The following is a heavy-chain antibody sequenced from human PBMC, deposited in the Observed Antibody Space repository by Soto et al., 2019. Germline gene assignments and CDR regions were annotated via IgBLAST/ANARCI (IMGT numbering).Heavy chain of an antibody. J-gene: IGHJ6*02. D-gene: IGHD1-26*01. Sequence: EVPLLASGGGVVQPGGSLRLSCAASGFTFSSHVMNWVRQARGKGLKWVAAISGGGGTTFYGDSVEGRFTMSGDNSKNTLFRQMHSLRAEAMAVYYWARVPSAPPPNAYGMDVWGQGTTVTVSS. CDR3: ARVPSAPPPNAYGMDV. CDR1: GFTFSSHV. V-gene: IGHV3-23*01. CDR2: ISGGGGTT.